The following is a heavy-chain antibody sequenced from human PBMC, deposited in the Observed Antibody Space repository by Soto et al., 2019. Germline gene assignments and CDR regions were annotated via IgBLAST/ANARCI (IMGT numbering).Heavy chain of an antibody. CDR1: GVRCTPRA. J-gene: IGHJ5*01. CDR2: IRPGGDST. V-gene: IGHV3-23*01. CDR3: TTHEEGAPWAGGFDS. Sequence: GGSLRLFSAASGVRCTPRAMSWVRQAPGKGLEWVASIRPGGDSTYYADSVKGRFAVSRDNSNVTLYLQMDSLRVEDTAIYYGTTHEEGAPWAGGFDSWVQGPLVTVSS. D-gene: IGHD1-26*01.